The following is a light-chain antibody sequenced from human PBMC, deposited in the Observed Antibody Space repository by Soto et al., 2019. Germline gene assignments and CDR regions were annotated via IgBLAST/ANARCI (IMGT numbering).Light chain of an antibody. CDR3: AAWDDSLSGRGV. Sequence: QSVLTQPPSGSGTPGQRVTISCSGSSSNIGNNYVYWYQMVPGTAPTLLIYRNNQRPSGVPDRFSGSRSGTSASLAISGLRSEDEADYYCAAWDDSLSGRGVFGGGTKLTVL. J-gene: IGLJ2*01. CDR1: SSNIGNNY. CDR2: RNN. V-gene: IGLV1-47*01.